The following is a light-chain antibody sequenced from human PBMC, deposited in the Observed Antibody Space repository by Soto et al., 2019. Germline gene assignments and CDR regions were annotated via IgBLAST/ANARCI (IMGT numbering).Light chain of an antibody. CDR1: SSDVGGYNY. CDR2: DVS. J-gene: IGLJ1*01. CDR3: SSYTTTSTLV. V-gene: IGLV2-11*01. Sequence: QSVLTQPRSVSGSPGQSVTISCTGTSSDVGGYNYVSWYQQHPGKAPKLMIYDVSKRPSGVPDRFSGLKSGNTGSLTISGLQAEDEADYYCSSYTTTSTLVFGSGTKVTVL.